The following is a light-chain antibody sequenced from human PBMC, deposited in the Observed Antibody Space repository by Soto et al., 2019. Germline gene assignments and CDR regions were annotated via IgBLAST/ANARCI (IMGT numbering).Light chain of an antibody. V-gene: IGKV1D-12*01. Sequence: DIQMTQSPSSVSASVGDRVTITCRASQFINNWVAWYQQKPGKAPRALIHGASNLQSGVPSRFTGSQYGAEFTLTITSLQPEDFATYFCQQANTFPHTFGQGTKVDIK. CDR2: GAS. CDR3: QQANTFPHT. CDR1: QFINNW. J-gene: IGKJ2*01.